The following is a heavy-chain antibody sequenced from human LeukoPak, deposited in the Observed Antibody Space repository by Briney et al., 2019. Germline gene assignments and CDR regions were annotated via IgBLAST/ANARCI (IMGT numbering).Heavy chain of an antibody. V-gene: IGHV4-34*01. CDR3: ARGLGDYYGSGSYPDY. CDR2: INHSGST. CDR1: GGSFSGYY. J-gene: IGHJ4*02. D-gene: IGHD3-10*01. Sequence: ASETLSLTCAVYGGSFSGYYWSWIRQPPGKGLEWIGEINHSGSTNYNPSLKSRVTISVDTSKNQFSLKLSSVTAADTAVYYCARGLGDYYGSGSYPDYWGQGTLVTVSS.